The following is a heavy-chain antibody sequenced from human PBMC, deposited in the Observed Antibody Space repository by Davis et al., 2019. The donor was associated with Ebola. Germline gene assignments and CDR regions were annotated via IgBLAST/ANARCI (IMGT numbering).Heavy chain of an antibody. Sequence: MPSETLSLTCAVYGGSFSGYYWSWIRQPPGKGLEWIGEINHSGNTNYNPSLKSRVTISVDTSKNQFSLKLSSVTAADTAVYYCASDIAAAAGGYWGQGTLVTVSS. CDR3: ASDIAAAAGGY. V-gene: IGHV4-34*01. D-gene: IGHD6-13*01. J-gene: IGHJ4*02. CDR1: GGSFSGYY. CDR2: INHSGNT.